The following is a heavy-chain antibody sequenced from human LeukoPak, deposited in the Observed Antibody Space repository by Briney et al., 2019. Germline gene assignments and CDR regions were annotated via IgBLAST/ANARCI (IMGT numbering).Heavy chain of an antibody. Sequence: GGSLRLSCAASGFTFSSYWMHRVRQAPGKGLVWVSRINSDGSSTSYADSVKGRFTIFRDNAKNTLYLQMNSLRAEDTAVYYCARALFYSNYDYWGQGTLVTVSS. CDR3: ARALFYSNYDY. J-gene: IGHJ4*02. CDR2: INSDGSST. CDR1: GFTFSSYW. D-gene: IGHD4-11*01. V-gene: IGHV3-74*01.